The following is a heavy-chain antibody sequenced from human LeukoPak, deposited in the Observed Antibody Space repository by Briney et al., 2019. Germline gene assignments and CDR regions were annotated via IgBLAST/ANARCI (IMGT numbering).Heavy chain of an antibody. CDR2: INHNGST. D-gene: IGHD3-10*01. J-gene: IGHJ6*02. Sequence: SETLSLTCPVYGGSFSGYYWSWIRQPPRNGLEWIGEINHNGSTNYNPSPKIRLTISVDTSKTQFLLKLSSVSAAETAVYYCARDGTMVRGPYYYYGMDVWGQGTTVTVSS. CDR1: GGSFSGYY. CDR3: ARDGTMVRGPYYYYGMDV. V-gene: IGHV4-34*01.